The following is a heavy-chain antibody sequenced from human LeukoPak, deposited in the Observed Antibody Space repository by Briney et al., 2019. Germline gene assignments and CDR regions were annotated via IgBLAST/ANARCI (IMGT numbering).Heavy chain of an antibody. Sequence: GASVKVSCKASGYTFTGYYMHWVRQAPGRGLEWMGWINPNSGGTNYAQKFQGRVTMTWDTSISTAYMDLSRLRSDDTAVYYCARFCCSSTSCQYNWFDPWGQGTLVTVSS. CDR1: GYTFTGYY. V-gene: IGHV1-2*02. CDR3: ARFCCSSTSCQYNWFDP. CDR2: INPNSGGT. D-gene: IGHD2-2*01. J-gene: IGHJ5*02.